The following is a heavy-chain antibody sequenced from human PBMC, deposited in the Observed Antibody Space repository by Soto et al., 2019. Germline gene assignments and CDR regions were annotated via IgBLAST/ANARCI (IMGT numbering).Heavy chain of an antibody. CDR1: GGSISSGGYY. CDR3: ARYTDGSGSYYNGVGWFDP. CDR2: IYYSGST. V-gene: IGHV4-31*03. Sequence: SETLSLTCTVSGGSISSGGYYWSWIRQHPGKGLEWIGYIYYSGSTYYNPSLKSRVTISVDTSKNQFSLKLSSVTATDTAVYYCARYTDGSGSYYNGVGWFDPWGQGTLVTVSS. J-gene: IGHJ5*02. D-gene: IGHD3-10*01.